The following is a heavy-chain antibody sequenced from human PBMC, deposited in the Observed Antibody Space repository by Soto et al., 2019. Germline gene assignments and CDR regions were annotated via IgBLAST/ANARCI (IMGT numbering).Heavy chain of an antibody. V-gene: IGHV3-23*01. J-gene: IGHJ4*02. D-gene: IGHD3-3*01. Sequence: SLRLSCTTSGFSFASFAMTWVRQAPGKGLEWVATISGSDGKTYYADSVKGRFSISRDTSRNTLYLQMNSLRADDTAIYYCAKWSYLDYWGQGTRVTVSS. CDR3: AKWSYLDY. CDR1: GFSFASFA. CDR2: ISGSDGKT.